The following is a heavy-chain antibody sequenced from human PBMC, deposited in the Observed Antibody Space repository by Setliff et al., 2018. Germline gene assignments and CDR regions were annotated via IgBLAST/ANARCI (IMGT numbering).Heavy chain of an antibody. CDR1: SYSISRGYY. J-gene: IGHJ4*02. V-gene: IGHV4-38-2*01. D-gene: IGHD5-12*01. CDR2: IYHGGNI. CDR3: ARAPPLWLQSLGGDY. Sequence: PSETLSLTCDVSSYSISRGYYWGWIRQAPGKGLEFIGSIYHGGNIVYNPSLESRVTISADTSKNQFSLTLTSVTAADTAVYYCARAPPLWLQSLGGDYWGQGTLVTVSS.